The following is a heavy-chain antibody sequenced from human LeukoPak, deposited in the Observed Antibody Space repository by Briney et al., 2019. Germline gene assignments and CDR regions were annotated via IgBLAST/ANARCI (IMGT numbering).Heavy chain of an antibody. V-gene: IGHV4-34*01. CDR2: INHSGST. J-gene: IGHJ4*02. CDR1: GGSFSGYY. CDR3: ARVGAAAGTSY. Sequence: SETLSLTCAVYGGSFSGYYWSWIRQPPGKGLEWIGEINHSGSTNYNPSLKSRATISVDTSKNQFSLKLSSVTAADTAVYYCARVGAAAGTSYWGQGTLVTVSS. D-gene: IGHD6-13*01.